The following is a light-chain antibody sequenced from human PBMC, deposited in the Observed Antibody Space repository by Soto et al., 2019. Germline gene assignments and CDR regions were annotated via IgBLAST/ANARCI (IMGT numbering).Light chain of an antibody. CDR1: QAVNTR. CDR2: LAS. J-gene: IGKJ5*01. CDR3: QQYGSSLT. V-gene: IGKV3-20*01. Sequence: EIVLTHSPATLSSFPCDIVTLSCRASQAVNTRLAWYQHKPGQAPRLLIYLASNRATGIPDRFSGSGSGTDFTLTISRLEPEDFAVYYCQQYGSSLTFGQGTRLEIK.